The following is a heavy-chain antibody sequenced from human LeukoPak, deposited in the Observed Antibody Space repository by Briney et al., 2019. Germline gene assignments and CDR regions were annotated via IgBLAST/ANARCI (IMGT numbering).Heavy chain of an antibody. CDR2: INHGGIT. CDR3: ARQHKRNEIVRGIDP. V-gene: IGHV4-34*01. D-gene: IGHD1-26*01. Sequence: SETLSLTCAVYGGSLSGNYWSWIRQPPGKGLEWIGEINHGGITNYNPSLKSRVTISLDTSKNQFSLKLSSVTAADTAVYYCARQHKRNEIVRGIDPWGQGTRVTVSS. CDR1: GGSLSGNY. J-gene: IGHJ5*02.